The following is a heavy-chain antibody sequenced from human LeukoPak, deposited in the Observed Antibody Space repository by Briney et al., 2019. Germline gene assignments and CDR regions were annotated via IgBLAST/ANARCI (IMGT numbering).Heavy chain of an antibody. D-gene: IGHD3-22*01. CDR3: ARVNYDTGGYYFD. Sequence: GGSLRLSCAASGFTFGSYEMNWVRQAPGKGLDWVSYISSGGDTTYYADSVKGRFTISRDNAKNSLYLQMNSLRAEDTAVYYCARVNYDTGGYYFDWGQGTLVTVSS. CDR2: ISSGGDTT. CDR1: GFTFGSYE. V-gene: IGHV3-48*03. J-gene: IGHJ4*02.